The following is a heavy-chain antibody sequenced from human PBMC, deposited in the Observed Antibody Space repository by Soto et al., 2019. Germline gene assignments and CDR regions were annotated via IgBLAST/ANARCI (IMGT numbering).Heavy chain of an antibody. CDR3: ARVRGTIFGVVIDFDY. CDR2: ISAYNGNT. Sequence: ASVKVSCKASGYTFTSYGISWVRQAPGQGLEWVGWISAYNGNTNYAQKLQGRVTMTTDASTSTAYMELRSLRSDDTAVYYCARVRGTIFGVVIDFDYWGQGTLVTVSS. V-gene: IGHV1-18*04. CDR1: GYTFTSYG. D-gene: IGHD3-3*01. J-gene: IGHJ4*02.